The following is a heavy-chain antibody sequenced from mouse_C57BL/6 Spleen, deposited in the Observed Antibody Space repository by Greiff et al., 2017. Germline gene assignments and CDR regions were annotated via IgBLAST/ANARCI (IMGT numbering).Heavy chain of an antibody. CDR1: GYTFTDYE. D-gene: IGHD1-1*02. Sequence: VKLQQSGAELVRPGASVTLSCKASGYTFTDYEMHWVKQTPVHGLEWIGAIDPETGGTAYNQKFKGKAILTADKSSSTAYMELRSLTSEDSAVYYCTRVGGLREAMDYWGQGTSVTVSS. J-gene: IGHJ4*01. CDR3: TRVGGLREAMDY. CDR2: IDPETGGT. V-gene: IGHV1-15*01.